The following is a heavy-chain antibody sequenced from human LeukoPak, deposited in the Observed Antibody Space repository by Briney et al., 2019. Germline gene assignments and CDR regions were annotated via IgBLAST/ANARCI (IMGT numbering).Heavy chain of an antibody. Sequence: SGGSLRLSCAASGFTFSSYGMHWVRQAPGKGLEWVAVIWYDGSNKYYADSVKGRFTISRDNSKNTLYLQMNSLRAKDTAVYYCVRDHSSGWYSDYFDYWGQGTLATVSS. V-gene: IGHV3-33*01. CDR1: GFTFSSYG. D-gene: IGHD6-19*01. J-gene: IGHJ4*02. CDR2: IWYDGSNK. CDR3: VRDHSSGWYSDYFDY.